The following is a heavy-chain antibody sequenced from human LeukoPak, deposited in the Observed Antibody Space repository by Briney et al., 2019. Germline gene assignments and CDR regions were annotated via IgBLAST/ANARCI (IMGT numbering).Heavy chain of an antibody. J-gene: IGHJ4*02. Sequence: SGTLSLTCTVSGGSISSSNYYWGWIPQPPGQGLEWIGTMYYSGTTYYGPSLNRRVTISVDTSKNQFSLMMRSVTAADTAVDYCARRRGPNCYESNIFDYWGQGTLVTVSS. CDR2: MYYSGTT. CDR3: ARRRGPNCYESNIFDY. CDR1: GGSISSSNYY. D-gene: IGHD2/OR15-2a*01. V-gene: IGHV4-39*01.